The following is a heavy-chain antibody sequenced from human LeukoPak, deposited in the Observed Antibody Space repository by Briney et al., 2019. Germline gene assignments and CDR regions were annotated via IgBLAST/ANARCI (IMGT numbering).Heavy chain of an antibody. J-gene: IGHJ3*02. V-gene: IGHV1-18*01. CDR3: IVATKTKEGEDALDI. Sequence: ASVKVSCKASGYTFTSYGISWVRQAPGQGLEWMGWISAYNGNTNYAQKLQGRVTMTRNTSISTAYMELSSLRSEDTAVYYCIVATKTKEGEDALDIWGQGTMVTVSS. CDR2: ISAYNGNT. D-gene: IGHD5-12*01. CDR1: GYTFTSYG.